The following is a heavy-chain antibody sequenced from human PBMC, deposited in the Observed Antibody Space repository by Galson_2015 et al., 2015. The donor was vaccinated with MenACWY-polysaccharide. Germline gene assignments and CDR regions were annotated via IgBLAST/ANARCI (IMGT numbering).Heavy chain of an antibody. Sequence: SLRLSCAASGFTFSSYSMNWVRQAPGKGLEWVSSISSSSSYIYYADSVKGRFTISRDNAKNSLYLQMNSLRAEDTAVYYCARVGRWLQLVVSDYYYGMDVSGQGTTVTVSS. J-gene: IGHJ6*02. CDR1: GFTFSSYS. V-gene: IGHV3-21*01. CDR3: ARVGRWLQLVVSDYYYGMDV. CDR2: ISSSSSYI. D-gene: IGHD5-24*01.